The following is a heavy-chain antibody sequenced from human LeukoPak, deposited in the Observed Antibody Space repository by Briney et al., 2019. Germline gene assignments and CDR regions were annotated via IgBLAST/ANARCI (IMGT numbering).Heavy chain of an antibody. J-gene: IGHJ4*02. Sequence: GGSLRLSCAASGFTFNNFALSWVRQAPGKGLEWVSAISGRGRGGSTNYADSVKGRFTISRDNSKNTLYLQMNSLRAEDTAVYYCAKVGIDGSGPFDHWGQGTLVTVSS. CDR3: AKVGIDGSGPFDH. V-gene: IGHV3-23*01. D-gene: IGHD3-10*01. CDR1: GFTFNNFA. CDR2: ISGRGRGGST.